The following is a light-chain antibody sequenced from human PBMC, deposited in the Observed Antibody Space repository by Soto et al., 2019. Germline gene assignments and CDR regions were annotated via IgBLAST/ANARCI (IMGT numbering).Light chain of an antibody. CDR2: ATS. V-gene: IGKV3-11*01. Sequence: IVLTQTPATLSLSPGQRATLSCWASQSVKTYLMWYQHKPGQAPRLLIYATSNRATGFPDRFSGGGSGPVFTPTISDLKPEDSAVYYFQQIGNSLTFGGGTKVEI. CDR3: QQIGNSLT. J-gene: IGKJ4*02. CDR1: QSVKTY.